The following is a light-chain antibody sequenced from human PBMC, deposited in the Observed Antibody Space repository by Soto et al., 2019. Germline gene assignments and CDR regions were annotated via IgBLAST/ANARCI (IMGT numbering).Light chain of an antibody. J-gene: IGKJ1*01. V-gene: IGKV3-20*01. CDR2: GAS. Sequence: ELVLTQSPGTLSLSPGDRATLSCEASQSVTSNYLAWYQQKPGQAPRRLIFGASIRATGIPDRFIGSGSGTDFTLTISRLEPEDFAVYYCQHYVTSLTTFGQGTKV. CDR1: QSVTSNY. CDR3: QHYVTSLTT.